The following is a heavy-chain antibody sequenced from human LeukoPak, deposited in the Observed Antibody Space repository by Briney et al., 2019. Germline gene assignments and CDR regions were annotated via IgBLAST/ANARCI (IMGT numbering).Heavy chain of an antibody. CDR3: AGVAPGNYFDY. J-gene: IGHJ4*02. V-gene: IGHV3-53*01. CDR2: IYSGGST. CDR1: GFTVSSNY. D-gene: IGHD2-15*01. Sequence: PGGSLRLSCAASGFTVSSNYMSWVRQAPGKGLEWVSVIYSGGSTYSADSVKGRFTISRDNSKNTLYLQMNSLTADDTAVYYCAGVAPGNYFDYWGQGTLVTVSS.